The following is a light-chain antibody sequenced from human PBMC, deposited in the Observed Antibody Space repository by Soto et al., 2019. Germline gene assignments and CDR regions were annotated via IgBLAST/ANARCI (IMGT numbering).Light chain of an antibody. J-gene: IGKJ4*01. CDR3: IQTLQTPFT. CDR1: QSLLHINGYDY. Sequence: DIVVTQSPLSLPVTPGDPASISCRSSQSLLHINGYDYLHQYLQKPGQSPQPLIYLASSRASGVPDRFSGSGSGTDFTLKISRVEAEDFGVYYCIQTLQTPFTFGGGTKVDI. CDR2: LAS. V-gene: IGKV2-28*01.